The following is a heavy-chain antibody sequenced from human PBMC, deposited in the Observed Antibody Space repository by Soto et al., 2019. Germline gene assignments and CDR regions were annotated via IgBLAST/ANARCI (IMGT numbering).Heavy chain of an antibody. J-gene: IGHJ4*02. Sequence: GESLKISCKASGYTFTNYWIGCVRQMPVRGLEWLGLIFPGDSDTRYNPPFECQGTVSADASITTAYLQWSSLKASDTAMYDCVRPTFGVLTHFDYWGQGTLVTVSS. CDR2: IFPGDSDT. CDR3: VRPTFGVLTHFDY. D-gene: IGHD3-16*01. CDR1: GYTFTNYW. V-gene: IGHV5-51*01.